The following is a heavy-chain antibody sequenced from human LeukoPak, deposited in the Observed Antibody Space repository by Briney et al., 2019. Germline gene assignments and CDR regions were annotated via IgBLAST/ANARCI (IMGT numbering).Heavy chain of an antibody. CDR2: ISAYNGNT. CDR3: ARDRVVPAAMGYYGMDV. Sequence: GASVKVSCKASGGTFMTYAISWVRQAPGQGLEWMGWISAYNGNTNYAQKLQGRVAMTTDTSTSTAYMELRSLRSDDTAVYYCARDRVVPAAMGYYGMDVWGQGTTVTVSS. CDR1: GGTFMTYA. J-gene: IGHJ6*02. D-gene: IGHD2-2*01. V-gene: IGHV1-18*01.